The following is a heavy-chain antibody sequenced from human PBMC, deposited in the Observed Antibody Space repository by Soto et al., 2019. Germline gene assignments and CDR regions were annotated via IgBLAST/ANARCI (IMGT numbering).Heavy chain of an antibody. D-gene: IGHD3-10*01. CDR3: ARARLLWFGELSRFDP. V-gene: IGHV4-34*01. CDR2: INHSGST. CDR1: GGSFSGYY. J-gene: IGHJ5*02. Sequence: SETLSLTCAVYGGSFSGYYWTWIRQPPGTGLEWIGEINHSGSTNYNPSLKSRITISVDTSKNQFSLKLSSVTAADTAVYYCARARLLWFGELSRFDPWGQGTLVTVSS.